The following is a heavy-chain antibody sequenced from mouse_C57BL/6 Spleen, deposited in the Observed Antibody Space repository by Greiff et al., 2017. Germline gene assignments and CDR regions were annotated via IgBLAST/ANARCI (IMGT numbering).Heavy chain of an antibody. J-gene: IGHJ3*01. D-gene: IGHD2-4*01. Sequence: VQLQESGAELVKPGASVKISCKASGYAFSSYWMNWVKQRPGKGLEWIGQIYPGDGDTNYNGKFKGKATLTADKSSSTAYMQLSSLTSEDSAVYFCAREGDTMIKAWFAYWGQGTLVTVSA. CDR1: GYAFSSYW. V-gene: IGHV1-80*01. CDR2: IYPGDGDT. CDR3: AREGDTMIKAWFAY.